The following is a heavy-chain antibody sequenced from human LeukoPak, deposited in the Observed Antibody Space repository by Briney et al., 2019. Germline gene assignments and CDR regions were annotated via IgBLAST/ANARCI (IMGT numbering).Heavy chain of an antibody. D-gene: IGHD4-17*01. CDR1: GYTFTGYY. V-gene: IGHV1-2*02. Sequence: ASVKVSCKASGYTFTGYYMHWVRQAPGQGLEWMGWINPNSGGTNYAQKFQGRVTMTRDTSISTAYMELSRLRSDDTAVYYCASGQTVMPPRGYYMDVWGKGTTVTVSS. CDR2: INPNSGGT. J-gene: IGHJ6*03. CDR3: ASGQTVMPPRGYYMDV.